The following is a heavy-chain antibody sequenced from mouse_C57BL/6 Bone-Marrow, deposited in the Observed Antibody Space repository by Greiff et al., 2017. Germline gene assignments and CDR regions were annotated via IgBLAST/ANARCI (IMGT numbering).Heavy chain of an antibody. D-gene: IGHD2-4*01. CDR2: IWGDGST. CDR3: ARTPDDYDMDY. J-gene: IGHJ4*01. V-gene: IGHV2-3*01. Sequence: VKLVESGPGLVAPSQSLSITCTVSGFSLTSYGVSWVRQPPGKGLEWLGVIWGDGSTNYHSALIARLSISKDNSKSPVYLKLNSLQTDDTATYYCARTPDDYDMDYWGQGTSVTVSS. CDR1: GFSLTSYG.